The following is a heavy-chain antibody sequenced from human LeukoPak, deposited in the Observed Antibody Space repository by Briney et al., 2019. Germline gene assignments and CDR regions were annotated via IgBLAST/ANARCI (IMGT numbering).Heavy chain of an antibody. D-gene: IGHD6-13*01. CDR3: ATTYSSSWYGVADY. CDR2: IYYSGGT. Sequence: SETLSLTCTVSGGSISSYYWSWIRQPPGKGLEWIGYIYYSGGTNYNPSLKSRVTISVDTSKNQFSLKLSSVTAADTAVYYCATTYSSSWYGVADYWGQGTLVTVSS. V-gene: IGHV4-59*01. CDR1: GGSISSYY. J-gene: IGHJ4*02.